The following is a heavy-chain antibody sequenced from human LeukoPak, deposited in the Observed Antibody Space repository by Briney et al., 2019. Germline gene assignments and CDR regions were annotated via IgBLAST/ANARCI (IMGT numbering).Heavy chain of an antibody. Sequence: SETLSLTCTVSGGSISSYYWSWIRQPPGKGLEWIGYMSYSGSTNYNPSLKSRVTISVDTSKNQFSLKLNSVTAADTAVYYCATYSTGFDIWGQGTVVTVSS. CDR1: GGSISSYY. CDR3: ATYSTGFDI. J-gene: IGHJ3*02. V-gene: IGHV4-59*12. CDR2: MSYSGST. D-gene: IGHD6-19*01.